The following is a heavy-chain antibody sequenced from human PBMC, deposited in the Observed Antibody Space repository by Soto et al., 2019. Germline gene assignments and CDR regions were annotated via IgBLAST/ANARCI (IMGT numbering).Heavy chain of an antibody. CDR2: IYYSGST. J-gene: IGHJ4*02. CDR1: GGSISSYY. CDR3: ARGGTVRRSLL. D-gene: IGHD4-17*01. Sequence: SETLSLTCTVSGGSISSYYLSWIRQPPGKGLEWIGDIYYSGSTNYNPSLKSRVNISVDTSNNQFSLKLSSVTAADTAVYYCARGGTVRRSLLWGQGTLVTVSS. V-gene: IGHV4-59*01.